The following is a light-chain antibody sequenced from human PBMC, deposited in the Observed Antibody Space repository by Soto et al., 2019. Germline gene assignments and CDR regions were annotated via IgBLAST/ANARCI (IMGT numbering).Light chain of an antibody. CDR3: QEYNAWPPGT. CDR1: QSVKNY. J-gene: IGKJ1*01. Sequence: TQSPATLSVSSGEGITLSCRASQSVKNYLAWYQHKPGQSPRLLFYDASIRATGVPARFSAGGSGTEFTLVISSLQSEDAAVDYCQEYNAWPPGTFGQGTKVEIK. V-gene: IGKV3D-15*01. CDR2: DAS.